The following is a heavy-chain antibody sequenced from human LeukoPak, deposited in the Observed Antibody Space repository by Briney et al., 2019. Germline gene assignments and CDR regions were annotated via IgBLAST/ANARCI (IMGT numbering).Heavy chain of an antibody. CDR2: ISGSGGST. CDR3: AKAQGYSSSWYWDY. CDR1: GFTFSSYA. J-gene: IGHJ4*02. D-gene: IGHD6-13*01. V-gene: IGHV3-23*01. Sequence: GGSLRLSCAASGFTFSSYAMSWVRQAPGKGLEWVSAISGSGGSTYYADSVKGRFTISRDNSKNTLYLQMNSRRAEDTAVYYCAKAQGYSSSWYWDYWGQGTLVTVSS.